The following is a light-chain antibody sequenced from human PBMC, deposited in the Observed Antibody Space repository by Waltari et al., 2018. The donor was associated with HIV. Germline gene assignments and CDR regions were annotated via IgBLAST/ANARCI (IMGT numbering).Light chain of an antibody. CDR1: SSNVGRNS. CDR3: AAWDDSLNGPL. CDR2: KTN. V-gene: IGLV1-44*01. Sequence: QSVLTQPPSASGTPGQRVTISCSGSSSNVGRNSVSWYRQFPGTAPKLLIYKTNQRPSGVPDRFSGSKYGTSASLAISGLQSDDESVYYCAAWDDSLNGPLFGGGTQLTVL. J-gene: IGLJ2*01.